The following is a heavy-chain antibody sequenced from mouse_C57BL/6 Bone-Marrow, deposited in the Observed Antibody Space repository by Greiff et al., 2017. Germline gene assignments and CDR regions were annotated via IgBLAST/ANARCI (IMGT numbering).Heavy chain of an antibody. J-gene: IGHJ4*01. CDR2: ISSGGSYN. CDR3: ARQALRSGDY. V-gene: IGHV5-6*01. Sequence: EVKLMESGGDLVKPGGSLKLSCAASGFTFSSYGMSWVRQTPDKRLEWVATISSGGSYNYYPDSVKGRFTISRDNAKNTLYLQMSSLKSEDTAMYYCARQALRSGDYWGQGTSVTVSS. CDR1: GFTFSSYG.